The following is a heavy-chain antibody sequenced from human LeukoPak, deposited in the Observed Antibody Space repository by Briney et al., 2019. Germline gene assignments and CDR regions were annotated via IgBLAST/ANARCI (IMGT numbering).Heavy chain of an antibody. J-gene: IGHJ4*02. D-gene: IGHD3-3*01. CDR1: GGSVSSGSYY. V-gene: IGHV4-61*01. CDR3: ARLGAGPTYYDFWSGYSSFYFDY. CDR2: IYNSGST. Sequence: SETLSLTCTVSGGSVSSGSYYWSWIRQPPGKGLEWIGYIYNSGSTNYNPSLKSRVTISINTSKNQFSLKLSSVTAADTAVYYCARLGAGPTYYDFWSGYSSFYFDYWGQGTLVTVSS.